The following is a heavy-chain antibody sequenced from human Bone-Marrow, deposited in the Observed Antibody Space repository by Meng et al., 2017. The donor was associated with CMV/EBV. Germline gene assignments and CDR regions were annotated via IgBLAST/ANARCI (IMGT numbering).Heavy chain of an antibody. V-gene: IGHV3-7*04. D-gene: IGHD2-2*01. Sequence: GGSLRLSCAASGFTFSRHWMTWVRQAPGKGLEWVASIKEDESEIYYLDLVKGRFTISRDNAKNSLYLQMDDLRAEDTAVYFCARAYRGARDYWGQGKLVTVSS. CDR2: IKEDESEI. CDR3: ARAYRGARDY. J-gene: IGHJ4*02. CDR1: GFTFSRHW.